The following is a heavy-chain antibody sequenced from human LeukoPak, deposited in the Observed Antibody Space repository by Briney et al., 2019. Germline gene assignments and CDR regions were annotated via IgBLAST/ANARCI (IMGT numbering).Heavy chain of an antibody. J-gene: IGHJ6*02. CDR2: INSDGSST. D-gene: IGHD6-13*01. CDR1: GFTFSSYW. Sequence: PGGSLRLSCAASGFTFSSYWMHWVRQAPGKGLVWVSRINSDGSSTSYADSVKGRFTISRDNAKNTLYLQMNSLRAEDTAVYYCARDTSGSGWYGLQIYYYYGMDVWGQGTTVTVSS. V-gene: IGHV3-74*01. CDR3: ARDTSGSGWYGLQIYYYYGMDV.